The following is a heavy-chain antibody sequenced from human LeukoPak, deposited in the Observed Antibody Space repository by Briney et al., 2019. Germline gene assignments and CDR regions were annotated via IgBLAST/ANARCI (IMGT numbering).Heavy chain of an antibody. V-gene: IGHV1-69*05. J-gene: IGHJ5*02. CDR1: GGTFSSYA. Sequence: SVKVSCKASGGTFSSYAISWVRQAPGQGLEWMGGIIPIFGTANCAQKFQGRVTITTDESTSTAYMELSSLRSEDTAVYYCARGERKYYYGSGSYYPTWGQGTLVTVSS. CDR2: IIPIFGTA. D-gene: IGHD3-10*01. CDR3: ARGERKYYYGSGSYYPT.